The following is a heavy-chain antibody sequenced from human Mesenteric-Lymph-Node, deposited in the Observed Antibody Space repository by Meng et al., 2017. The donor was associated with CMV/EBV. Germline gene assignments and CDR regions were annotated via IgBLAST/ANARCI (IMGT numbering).Heavy chain of an antibody. Sequence: GESLKISCAASGFTFNTFSMNWIRQAPGKGLEWVSSITASSGYIYDTDSVKGRFTISRDNAKNSLYLQMNSLRGEDTAVYYCAKAWDYSYYFDYWGQGTLVTVSS. J-gene: IGHJ4*02. CDR3: AKAWDYSYYFDY. CDR2: ITASSGYI. D-gene: IGHD2-15*01. V-gene: IGHV3-21*01. CDR1: GFTFNTFS.